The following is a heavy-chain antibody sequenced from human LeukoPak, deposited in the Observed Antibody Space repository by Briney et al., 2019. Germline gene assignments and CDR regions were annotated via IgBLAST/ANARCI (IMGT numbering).Heavy chain of an antibody. V-gene: IGHV3-21*01. CDR3: ARAPVIVMHDWYFDL. J-gene: IGHJ2*01. CDR1: ELTFRNYS. Sequence: GGSLRLSCVASELTFRNYSLNWVRQAPGKGLEWVSSISYSSSYKYYVDSVKGRFTISRDNAKKSLYLQMNSLRAEDTAIYYCARAPVIVMHDWYFDLWGRGTLVTVSS. CDR2: ISYSSSYK. D-gene: IGHD3-22*01.